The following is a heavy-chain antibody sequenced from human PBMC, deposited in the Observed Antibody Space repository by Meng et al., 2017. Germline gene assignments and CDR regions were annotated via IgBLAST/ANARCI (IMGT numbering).Heavy chain of an antibody. J-gene: IGHJ3*02. V-gene: IGHV4-59*01. CDR3: ARNDCSSTSCYAGAFDI. CDR1: GCSISSYY. D-gene: IGHD2-2*01. CDR2: IYYSGST. Sequence: GPLRLSCTVSGCSISSYYWSWIRQPPGKGLEWFGYIYYSGSTNYNPSLKSRVTISVDTSKNQFSLKLSSVTAADTAVYYCARNDCSSTSCYAGAFDIWGQGTMVTVSS.